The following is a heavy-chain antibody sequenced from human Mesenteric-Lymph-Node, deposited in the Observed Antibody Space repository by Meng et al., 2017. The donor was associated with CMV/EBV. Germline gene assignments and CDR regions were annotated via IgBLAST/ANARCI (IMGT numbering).Heavy chain of an antibody. V-gene: IGHV4-39*01. CDR3: ARRGNYDSDYSEY. CDR1: GDSISNSTYY. Sequence: RRESGPGLLKPSDTLSLSCIVSGDSISNSTYYWTWIRQPPGKGLEWIGSVHHSGTTYYNPSLKGRLTISVDTSANLFSLRLTTVTAADTATYYCARRGNYDSDYSEYWGQGTLVTVSS. CDR2: VHHSGTT. J-gene: IGHJ4*02. D-gene: IGHD3-22*01.